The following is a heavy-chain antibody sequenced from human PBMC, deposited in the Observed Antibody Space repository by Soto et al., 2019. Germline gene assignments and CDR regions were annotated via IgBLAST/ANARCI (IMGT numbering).Heavy chain of an antibody. Sequence: LRLSCIASRFTFSTYAMSWVRQAPGKGLEWVSAVSASSGNTYYADSVKGRFTISRDNSKKTLYLRMDSLRAEDTAVYYCAKGELPTTVSILDSWGQGALVTVSS. CDR2: VSASSGNT. J-gene: IGHJ4*02. D-gene: IGHD4-17*01. V-gene: IGHV3-23*01. CDR3: AKGELPTTVSILDS. CDR1: RFTFSTYA.